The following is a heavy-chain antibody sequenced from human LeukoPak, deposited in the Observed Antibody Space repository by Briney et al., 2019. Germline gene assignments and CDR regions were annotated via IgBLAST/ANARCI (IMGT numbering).Heavy chain of an antibody. CDR3: ARDAQTGDIDY. D-gene: IGHD7-27*01. CDR2: ISGSGGST. J-gene: IGHJ4*02. Sequence: GGSLRLSCAASGFTFSSYAMSWVRQAPGKGLEWVSAISGSGGSTYYADSVKGRFTISRDNAKNSLYLHMNSLRVEDTAVYYCARDAQTGDIDYWGQGTLVTVSS. V-gene: IGHV3-23*01. CDR1: GFTFSSYA.